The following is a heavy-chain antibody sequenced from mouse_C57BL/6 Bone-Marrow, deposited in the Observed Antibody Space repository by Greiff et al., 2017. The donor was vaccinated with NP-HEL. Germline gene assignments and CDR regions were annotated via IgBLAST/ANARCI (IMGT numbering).Heavy chain of an antibody. V-gene: IGHV5-12*01. CDR2: ICNGGGST. CDR3: ARELTGTDWYFDV. CDR1: GFTFSDYY. J-gene: IGHJ1*03. Sequence: EVKLLESGAGLVQPGGSLKLSCAASGFTFSDYYMYWVRQTPEKRLEWVAYICNGGGSTYYPDTVKGRFTISRDNATNTPYLQMSRLKSEDTAMYYCARELTGTDWYFDVGGTGTTVTVSS. D-gene: IGHD4-1*01.